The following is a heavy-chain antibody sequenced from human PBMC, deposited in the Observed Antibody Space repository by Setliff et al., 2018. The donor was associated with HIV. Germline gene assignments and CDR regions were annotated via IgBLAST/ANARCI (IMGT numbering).Heavy chain of an antibody. Sequence: SETLSLTCTVSGGSISSYYWSWIRQPAGKGLEWIGRIYTSGSTNYNPSLKSRVTMSVDTSKNQFSLKLSSVTAADTAVYYCARGRCSGGTSYYFDYWGQGTLVTVSS. J-gene: IGHJ4*02. D-gene: IGHD2-15*01. V-gene: IGHV4-4*07. CDR3: ARGRCSGGTSYYFDY. CDR1: GGSISSYY. CDR2: IYTSGST.